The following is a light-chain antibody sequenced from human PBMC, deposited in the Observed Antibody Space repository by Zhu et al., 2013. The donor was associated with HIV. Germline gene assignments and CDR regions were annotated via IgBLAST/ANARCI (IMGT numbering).Light chain of an antibody. CDR1: QPINTY. CDR3: HQYYYNPWT. Sequence: DIQMTQSPSTLSASVGDRVTITCRASQPINTYLAWYQQKPGKAPKLLIYKASSLQSGVPSRFSGSASGTQFTLTISSLQPDDFATYYCHQYYYNPWTFGQGTRVEI. CDR2: KAS. V-gene: IGKV1-5*03. J-gene: IGKJ1*01.